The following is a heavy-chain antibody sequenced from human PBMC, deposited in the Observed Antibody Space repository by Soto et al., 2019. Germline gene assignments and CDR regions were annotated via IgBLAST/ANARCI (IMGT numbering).Heavy chain of an antibody. CDR1: GFTFSDHY. D-gene: IGHD1-26*01. V-gene: IGHV3-72*01. CDR2: SRNKPNSYST. J-gene: IGHJ4*02. Sequence: EVQLVESGGGLVQPGGSLRLSCAASGFTFSDHYMDWVRQAPGKGLEWVGRSRNKPNSYSTKYAASVKGRFTISRDESKNSLYLQMNSLKTEDTAVYYCARFSGSYTRGLDYWGQGTLVTVSS. CDR3: ARFSGSYTRGLDY.